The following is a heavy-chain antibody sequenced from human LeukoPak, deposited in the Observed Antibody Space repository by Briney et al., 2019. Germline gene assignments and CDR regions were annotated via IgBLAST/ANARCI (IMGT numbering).Heavy chain of an antibody. J-gene: IGHJ6*02. CDR1: GGTFSSYA. V-gene: IGHV1-69*04. Sequence: ASVKVSCKASGGTFSSYAISWVRQAPGQGLEWMGRIIPILGIANYAQKFQGRVTITADKSTSTAYMELSSLRSEDTAVYYCARGSARYGMDVWGQGTTVTVSS. CDR3: ARGSARYGMDV. CDR2: IIPILGIA.